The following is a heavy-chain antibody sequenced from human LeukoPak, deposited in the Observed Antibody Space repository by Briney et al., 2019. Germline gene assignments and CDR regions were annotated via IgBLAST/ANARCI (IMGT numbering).Heavy chain of an antibody. CDR2: ISSSGSTI. Sequence: GGSLRLSCAASGFTFSSYEMNWVRQAPGKGLEWVSYISSSGSTIYYADSVKGRFTISRDNAKNSLYLQMNSLRAEDTAVYYCARYRDYIGWFDPWGQGTLVTVSS. J-gene: IGHJ5*02. CDR3: ARYRDYIGWFDP. V-gene: IGHV3-48*03. D-gene: IGHD5-12*01. CDR1: GFTFSSYE.